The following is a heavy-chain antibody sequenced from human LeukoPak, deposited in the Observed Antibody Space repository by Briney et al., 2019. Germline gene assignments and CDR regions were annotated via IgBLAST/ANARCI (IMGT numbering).Heavy chain of an antibody. CDR3: ARDRVTTTEFDY. D-gene: IGHD4-17*01. CDR2: INPNSGGT. Sequence: GASVKVSCKASGYTFTGYYMHWVRQAPGQGLEWMGWINPNSGGTSYAQKFQGRVTMTRDMSTSTVYMELSSLRSEDTAVYYCARDRVTTTEFDYWGQGTLVTVSS. V-gene: IGHV1-2*02. CDR1: GYTFTGYY. J-gene: IGHJ4*02.